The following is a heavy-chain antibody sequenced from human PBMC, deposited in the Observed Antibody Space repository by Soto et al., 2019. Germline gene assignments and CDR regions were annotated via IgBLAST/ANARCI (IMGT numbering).Heavy chain of an antibody. J-gene: IGHJ6*02. CDR1: GYTFTGYY. D-gene: IGHD6-19*01. CDR3: ARGGGAVAVHGSHYYYGMDV. V-gene: IGHV1-2*02. Sequence: ASVKVSCKASGYTFTGYYMHWVRQAPGQGLEWMGWINPNSGGTNYAQKFQGRVTMTRDTSISTAYMELSRLRSDDTAVYYCARGGGAVAVHGSHYYYGMDVWGQGTTVTVSS. CDR2: INPNSGGT.